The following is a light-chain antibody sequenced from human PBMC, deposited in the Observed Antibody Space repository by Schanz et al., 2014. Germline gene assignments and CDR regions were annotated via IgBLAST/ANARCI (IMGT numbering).Light chain of an antibody. CDR1: SSNIGENA. V-gene: IGLV1-44*01. CDR2: SNN. CDR3: AAWDDRLKGWV. J-gene: IGLJ3*02. Sequence: QSVLTQPPSASGTPGQRVTISCSGTSSNIGENAVNWYQQLPGTAPKLLIYSNNQRPSGVPDRFSGSKSGTSASLAISGLQSEDEADYYCAAWDDRLKGWVFGGGTKLTV.